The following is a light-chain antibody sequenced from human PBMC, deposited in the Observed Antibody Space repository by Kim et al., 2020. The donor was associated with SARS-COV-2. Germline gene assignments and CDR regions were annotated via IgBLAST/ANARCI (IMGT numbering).Light chain of an antibody. CDR3: SSYRSTSTPYV. J-gene: IGLJ1*01. CDR2: EVN. V-gene: IGLV2-14*01. CDR1: SSDVGGYNY. Sequence: QSALTQPASVSGSPGQAITISCTGTSSDVGGYNYVSWFQHHPGKAPKLIIFEVNNRPSGVSNRFSGSKSDNTASLTISGLQAEDEADYYCSSYRSTSTPYVFGTGTKVNVL.